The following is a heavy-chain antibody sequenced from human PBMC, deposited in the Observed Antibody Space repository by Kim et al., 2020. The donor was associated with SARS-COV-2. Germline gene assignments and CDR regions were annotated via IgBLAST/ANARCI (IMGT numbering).Heavy chain of an antibody. CDR3: ARIRGFRTPNYYYYGMDV. J-gene: IGHJ6*02. Sequence: GGSLRLSCAASGFTFSSYWMSWVRQAPGKGLEWVANIKQDGSEKYYVDSVKGRFTISRDNAKNSLYLQMNSLRAEDTAVYYCARIRGFRTPNYYYYGMDVWGQGTTVTVSS. CDR2: IKQDGSEK. D-gene: IGHD3-10*01. CDR1: GFTFSSYW. V-gene: IGHV3-7*01.